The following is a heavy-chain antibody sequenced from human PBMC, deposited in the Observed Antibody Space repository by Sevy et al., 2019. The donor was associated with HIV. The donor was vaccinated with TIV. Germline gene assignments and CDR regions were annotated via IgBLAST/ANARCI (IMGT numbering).Heavy chain of an antibody. D-gene: IGHD6-13*01. V-gene: IGHV1-69*13. Sequence: SVKVSCKASGGTFSSYAISWVRQAPGQGLEWMGGIIPIFGTANYAQKFQGRVTITADESTSTAYMELRSLRSEDTAVYYCARDEETAAAGTYLYYYYYGMDVWGQGTTVTVSS. J-gene: IGHJ6*02. CDR3: ARDEETAAAGTYLYYYYYGMDV. CDR2: IIPIFGTA. CDR1: GGTFSSYA.